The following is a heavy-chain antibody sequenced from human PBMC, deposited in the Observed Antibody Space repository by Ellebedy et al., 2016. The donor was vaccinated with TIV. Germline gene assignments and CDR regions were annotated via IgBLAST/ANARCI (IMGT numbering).Heavy chain of an antibody. CDR1: DFTFSSYW. J-gene: IGHJ3*01. Sequence: GESLKISXAASDFTFSSYWMHWVRQAPGKGLVWVSRINSDGSTTTYADSVKGRFTISRDNAKNTLYLQMNSLRVEDTATFYCVKDPYAFGGIIVTPDAFDLWGRGTVVTVSS. CDR2: INSDGSTT. V-gene: IGHV3-74*01. CDR3: VKDPYAFGGIIVTPDAFDL. D-gene: IGHD3-16*02.